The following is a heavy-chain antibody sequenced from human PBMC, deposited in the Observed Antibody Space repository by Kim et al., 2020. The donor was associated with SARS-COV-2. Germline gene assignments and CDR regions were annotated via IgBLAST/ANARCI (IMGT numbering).Heavy chain of an antibody. CDR3: AKDPYYDFWSGYYFDY. V-gene: IGHV3-23*01. J-gene: IGHJ4*02. Sequence: PVKGRFTISRDNSKNTLYLQMNRLRAEDTAVYYCAKDPYYDFWSGYYFDYWGQGTLVTVSS. D-gene: IGHD3-3*01.